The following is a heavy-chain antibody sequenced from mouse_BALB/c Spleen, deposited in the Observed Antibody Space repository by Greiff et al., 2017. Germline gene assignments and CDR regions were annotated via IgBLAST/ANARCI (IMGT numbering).Heavy chain of an antibody. CDR3: AREGDGNRAWFAY. CDR2: ISCYNGAT. V-gene: IGHV1S34*01. Sequence: LVKTGASVKISCKASGYSFTGYYMHWVKQSHGKSLEWIGYISCYNGATSYNQKFKGKATFTVDTSSSTAYMQFNSLTSEDSAVYYCAREGDGNRAWFAYWGQGTLVTVSA. CDR1: GYSFTGYY. D-gene: IGHD2-1*01. J-gene: IGHJ3*01.